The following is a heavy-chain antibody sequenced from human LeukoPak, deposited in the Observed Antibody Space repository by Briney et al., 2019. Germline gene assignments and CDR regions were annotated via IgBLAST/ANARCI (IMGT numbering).Heavy chain of an antibody. CDR3: AREKEYYYGSGSYGYYYYYGMDV. CDR1: GGSISSYY. D-gene: IGHD3-10*01. J-gene: IGHJ6*02. V-gene: IGHV4-59*01. Sequence: PSETLSLTCTVSGGSISSYYWSWIRQPPGKGLEWIGYIYYSRSTNYNPSLKSRVTISVDTSRNQFSLKLSSVTAADTAVYYCAREKEYYYGSGSYGYYYYYGMDVWGQGTTVTVSS. CDR2: IYYSRST.